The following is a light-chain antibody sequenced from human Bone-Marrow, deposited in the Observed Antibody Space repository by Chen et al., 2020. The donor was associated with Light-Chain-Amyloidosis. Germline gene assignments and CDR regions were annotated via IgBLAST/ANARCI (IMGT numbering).Light chain of an antibody. Sequence: SYELTQPRSVSVSPGQTARITCSGDDLPTKYAYGYQQKPGQAPVLVIHRDTERPSGISERFSGSSSGTTATLTISGVQAEDEADYHCQSADSSGTYEVIFGGGTKLTVL. V-gene: IGLV3-25*03. CDR3: QSADSSGTYEVI. CDR2: RDT. J-gene: IGLJ2*01. CDR1: DLPTKY.